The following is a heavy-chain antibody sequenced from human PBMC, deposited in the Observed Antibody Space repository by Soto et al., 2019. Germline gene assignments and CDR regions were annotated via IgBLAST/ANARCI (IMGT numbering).Heavy chain of an antibody. CDR1: GGSVSSGSYY. D-gene: IGHD3-10*01. V-gene: IGHV4-61*01. J-gene: IGHJ6*02. Sequence: LELMSLSCTVAGGSVSSGSYYWSWIRQPPGKGLEWIGYIYYSGSTNYNPSLKSRVTISVDTSKNQFSLKLSSVTAADTAVYYCARVNWGGHYCYYGMDVWGQGTTVTVSS. CDR3: ARVNWGGHYCYYGMDV. CDR2: IYYSGST.